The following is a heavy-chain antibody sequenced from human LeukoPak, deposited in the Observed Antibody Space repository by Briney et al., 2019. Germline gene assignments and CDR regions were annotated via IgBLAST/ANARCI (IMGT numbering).Heavy chain of an antibody. D-gene: IGHD6-19*01. Sequence: GASVKVSCKTSGYTFIDYDINWVRQAPGQGLEWMGWINPNSGGTNYAQKFQGRVTMTRDTSISTAYMELSRLRSDDTAVYYCARPGIAVAGTGVVDAFDIWGQGTMITVSS. J-gene: IGHJ3*02. CDR3: ARPGIAVAGTGVVDAFDI. CDR1: GYTFIDYD. V-gene: IGHV1-2*02. CDR2: INPNSGGT.